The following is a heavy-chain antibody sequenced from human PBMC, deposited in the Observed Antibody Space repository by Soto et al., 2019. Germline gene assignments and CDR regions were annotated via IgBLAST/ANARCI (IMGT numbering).Heavy chain of an antibody. CDR2: INHSGRV. D-gene: IGHD3-22*01. Sequence: SETLSLTCAVYGGSFSGHSWTWIRQSPGKGLEWIGDINHSGRVNYSPSLKSRGTISLDTSKNQFSLTLSAVTAADTAMYYCSTRAYDPNGYYRFDPWGQGTLVTVSS. J-gene: IGHJ5*01. CDR3: STRAYDPNGYYRFDP. CDR1: GGSFSGHS. V-gene: IGHV4-34*01.